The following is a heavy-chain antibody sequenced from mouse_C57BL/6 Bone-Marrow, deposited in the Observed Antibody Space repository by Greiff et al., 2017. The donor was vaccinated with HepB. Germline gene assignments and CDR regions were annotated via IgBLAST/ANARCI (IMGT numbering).Heavy chain of an antibody. CDR3: ARDTGGWYFDV. V-gene: IGHV5-4*01. Sequence: EVMLVESGGGLVKPGGSLKLSCAASGFTFSSYAMSWVRPTPEKRLEWVATISDGGSYTYYPDNVKGRFTISRDNAKNNLYLQMSHLKSEDTAMYYCARDTGGWYFDVWGTGTTVTVSS. J-gene: IGHJ1*03. CDR1: GFTFSSYA. D-gene: IGHD1-1*01. CDR2: ISDGGSYT.